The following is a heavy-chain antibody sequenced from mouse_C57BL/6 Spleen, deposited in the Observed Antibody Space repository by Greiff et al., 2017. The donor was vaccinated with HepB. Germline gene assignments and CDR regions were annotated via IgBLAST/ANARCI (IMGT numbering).Heavy chain of an antibody. CDR3: TRGELSDY. Sequence: VQLQQSGAELVRPGASVTLSCKASGYTFTDYEMHWVKQTPVHGLEWIGAIDPETGGTAYNQKFKGKAILTADKSSSTAYMELRSLPSEDSAVYYCTRGELSDYWGQGTTLTVSS. CDR1: GYTFTDYE. J-gene: IGHJ2*01. CDR2: IDPETGGT. V-gene: IGHV1-15*01. D-gene: IGHD1-3*01.